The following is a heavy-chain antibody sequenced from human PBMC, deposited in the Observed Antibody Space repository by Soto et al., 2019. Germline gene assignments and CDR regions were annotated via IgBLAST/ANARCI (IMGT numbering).Heavy chain of an antibody. Sequence: PSESLSLPCAVSGCSFRSGCYAWSWMRQPPGKGLEWIGYIYHSGSTYYNPSLKSRVTISVDRSKNQFSLKLSSVTAADTAVYYCARRHPGGTAIFDFWGQGTLVTVSS. CDR2: IYHSGST. J-gene: IGHJ4*02. V-gene: IGHV4-30-2*01. D-gene: IGHD1-7*01. CDR3: ARRHPGGTAIFDF. CDR1: GCSFRSGCYA.